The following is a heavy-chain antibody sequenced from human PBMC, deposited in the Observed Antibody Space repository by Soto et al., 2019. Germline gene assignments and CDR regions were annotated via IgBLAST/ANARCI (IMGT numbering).Heavy chain of an antibody. CDR3: AKDSSSSEDYYYYMDV. V-gene: IGHV3-9*01. J-gene: IGHJ6*03. CDR2: ISWNSGSI. D-gene: IGHD6-6*01. CDR1: GFTFDDYA. Sequence: PGGSLRLSCAASGFTFDDYAMHWVRQAPGKGLEWVSGISWNSGSIGYADSVKGRFTISRDNAKNSLYLQMNSLRAEDTALYYCAKDSSSSEDYYYYMDVWGKGTTVTVSS.